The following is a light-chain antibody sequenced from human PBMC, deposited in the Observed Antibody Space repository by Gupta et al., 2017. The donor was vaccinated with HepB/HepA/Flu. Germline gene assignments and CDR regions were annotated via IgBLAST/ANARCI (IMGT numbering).Light chain of an antibody. CDR2: YDS. CDR1: NIGSKS. V-gene: IGLV3-21*04. J-gene: IGLJ2*01. Sequence: SYVLTQPPSVSVAPGKTARITCGGNNIGSKSGHWYQHQPGQAPVLVIYYDSDRPSGIPERFSGSNSGNTATLTISRVEAGDEADYYCQVWDSSSDHRGVVFGGGTKLTVL. CDR3: QVWDSSSDHRGVV.